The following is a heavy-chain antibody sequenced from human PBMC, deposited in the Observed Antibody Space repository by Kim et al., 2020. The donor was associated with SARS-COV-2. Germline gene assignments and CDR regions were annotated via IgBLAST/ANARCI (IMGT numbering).Heavy chain of an antibody. Sequence: GGSLRLSCAASGFSFGSYAMSWVRQAPGKGLEWVSAISGGGGSTHYADSVKGRFTISRDSSKNTVYLQMDSRRADDTAVYFCAKDKAAGTVSYFYGMDVWGHGTTVTVSS. D-gene: IGHD6-13*01. CDR2: ISGGGGST. V-gene: IGHV3-23*01. CDR3: AKDKAAGTVSYFYGMDV. CDR1: GFSFGSYA. J-gene: IGHJ6*02.